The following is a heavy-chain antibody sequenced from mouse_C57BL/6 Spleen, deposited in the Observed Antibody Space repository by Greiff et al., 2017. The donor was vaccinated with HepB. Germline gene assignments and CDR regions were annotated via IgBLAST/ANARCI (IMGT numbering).Heavy chain of an antibody. Sequence: QVQLKQSGPGLVQPSQSLSITCTVSGFSLTSYGVHWVRQSPGKGLEWLGVIWRGGSTDYNAAFMSRLSITKDNSKSQVFFKMNSLQADDTAIYYCARTNYYGSSYNWYFDVWGTGTTVTVSS. CDR3: ARTNYYGSSYNWYFDV. CDR1: GFSLTSYG. J-gene: IGHJ1*03. CDR2: IWRGGST. D-gene: IGHD1-1*01. V-gene: IGHV2-5*01.